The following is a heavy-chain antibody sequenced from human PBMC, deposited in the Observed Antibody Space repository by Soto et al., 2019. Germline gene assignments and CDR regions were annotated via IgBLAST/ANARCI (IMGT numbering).Heavy chain of an antibody. V-gene: IGHV1-69*13. CDR1: GGTFSSYA. J-gene: IGHJ4*02. Sequence: ASVKVSCKASGGTFSSYAISWVRQAPGQGLEWMGGIIPIFGTANYAQKFQGRVTITADESTSTAYMELSSLRSEDTAVYYCARGYCSSTSCYEGFDYWGQGTLVTVSS. D-gene: IGHD2-2*01. CDR3: ARGYCSSTSCYEGFDY. CDR2: IIPIFGTA.